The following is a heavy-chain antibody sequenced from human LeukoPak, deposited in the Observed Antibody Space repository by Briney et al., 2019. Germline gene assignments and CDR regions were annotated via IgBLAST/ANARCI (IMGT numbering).Heavy chain of an antibody. D-gene: IGHD3/OR15-3a*01. CDR3: TRRRWTFDY. CDR1: GDSITGFY. J-gene: IGHJ4*02. CDR2: IYSSGST. V-gene: IGHV4-59*08. Sequence: SETLSLTCTVSGDSITGFYWSWIRQPPGEGLEWIGYIYSSGSTYYNPSLRSRVTISVDTSKNQFSLKLSSVTAADTAFYYCTRRRWTFDYWGQGTLVTVSS.